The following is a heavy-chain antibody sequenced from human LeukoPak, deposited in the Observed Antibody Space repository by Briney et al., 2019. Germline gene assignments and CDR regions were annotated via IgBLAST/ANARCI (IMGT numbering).Heavy chain of an antibody. CDR1: GFTFSSYW. CDR3: ARVTYYYDSSGYYHFDQ. Sequence: GGSLRLSCAASGFTFSSYWMSWVRQAPGKGLEWVANIKQDGSEKYYVDSVKGRFTISRDNAKNTLYLQMNSLRAEDTAVYYCARVTYYYDSSGYYHFDQWGQGTLVAVSS. CDR2: IKQDGSEK. J-gene: IGHJ4*02. D-gene: IGHD3-22*01. V-gene: IGHV3-7*01.